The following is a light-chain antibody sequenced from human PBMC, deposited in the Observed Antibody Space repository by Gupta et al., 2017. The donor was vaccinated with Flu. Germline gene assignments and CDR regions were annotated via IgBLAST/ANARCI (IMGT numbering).Light chain of an antibody. V-gene: IGKV1-12*01. J-gene: IGKJ3*01. CDR1: QGIGTW. Sequence: DIQMTQSPSSVSASVRDSVNITCRASQGIGTWLAWYQQKPGKAPKLLIYTASSLQSGVPSRFSGSGSGTDFTLTISSLQPEDFATYYCQQANSFPPTFGPGTKVDFK. CDR2: TAS. CDR3: QQANSFPPT.